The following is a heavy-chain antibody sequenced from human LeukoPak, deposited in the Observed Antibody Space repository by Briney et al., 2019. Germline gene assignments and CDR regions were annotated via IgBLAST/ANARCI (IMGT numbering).Heavy chain of an antibody. Sequence: PGGSLRLSCAASGFTVSSNYMSWVRQAPGKGLEWVSVIYSGGSTYYADSVKGRFTISRDNSKNTLYLQMNSLRAEDTAVYYCARETAAVTPQAGAFDIWGQGTMVTVSS. D-gene: IGHD4-17*01. J-gene: IGHJ3*02. CDR1: GFTVSSNY. CDR2: IYSGGST. V-gene: IGHV3-53*01. CDR3: ARETAAVTPQAGAFDI.